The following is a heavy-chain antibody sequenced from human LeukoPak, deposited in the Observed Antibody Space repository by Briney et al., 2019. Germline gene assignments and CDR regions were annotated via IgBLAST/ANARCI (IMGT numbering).Heavy chain of an antibody. D-gene: IGHD3-22*01. CDR1: AGSISSYY. CDR3: ARMGLRTTYDSRGYLDY. CDR2: IYYSGST. Sequence: SETLSLTCTVSAGSISSYYWRWIRQPPGKGMERNGYIYYSGSTNYNPSLKSRVTVSVDTSKNQFSLKLSSVTAADTAVYYCARMGLRTTYDSRGYLDYWGQGTLVTVSS. V-gene: IGHV4-59*08. J-gene: IGHJ4*02.